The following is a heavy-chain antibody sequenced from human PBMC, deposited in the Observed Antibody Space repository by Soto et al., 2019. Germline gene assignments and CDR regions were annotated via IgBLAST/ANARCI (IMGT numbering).Heavy chain of an antibody. V-gene: IGHV4-31*03. CDR2: IYYSGST. D-gene: IGHD3-22*01. CDR1: GGSISSGGYY. J-gene: IGHJ4*02. Sequence: QVQLQESGPGLVKPSQTLSLTCTVSGGSISSGGYYWSWIRQHPGKGLEWIGYIYYSGSTYYNPSPNTRVTIPVHTSKNQFSLKLRSVTAAGTAVYYWARADADYSEIAYWGQGTLVTVSS. CDR3: ARADADYSEIAY.